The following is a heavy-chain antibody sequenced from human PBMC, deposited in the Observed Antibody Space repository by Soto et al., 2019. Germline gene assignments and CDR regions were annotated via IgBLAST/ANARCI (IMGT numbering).Heavy chain of an antibody. Sequence: PGESLKISCKGSGYSFTSYWIGWVRQMPGKGLEWMGIIYPGDSDTRYSPSFQGQVTISADKSISTAYLQWSSLKASDTAMYYCARHFYSGYEFPPPPGVFDIGGKGTMVPV. J-gene: IGHJ3*02. CDR3: ARHFYSGYEFPPPPGVFDI. D-gene: IGHD5-12*01. V-gene: IGHV5-51*01. CDR1: GYSFTSYW. CDR2: IYPGDSDT.